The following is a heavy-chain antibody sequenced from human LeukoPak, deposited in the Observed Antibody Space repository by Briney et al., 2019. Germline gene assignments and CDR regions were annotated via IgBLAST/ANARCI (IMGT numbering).Heavy chain of an antibody. CDR2: IYSDGKT. CDR1: GFTFKSYA. CDR3: ASLERWLQF. V-gene: IGHV3-53*01. Sequence: GGSLRLSCAASGFTFKSYAMSWVRQAPGKGLEWVSVIYSDGKTYYADSVKGRFTISRDDSKNTLYLQMNSLRAEDTAVYYCASLERWLQFWGQGTLVTVSS. D-gene: IGHD5-24*01. J-gene: IGHJ4*02.